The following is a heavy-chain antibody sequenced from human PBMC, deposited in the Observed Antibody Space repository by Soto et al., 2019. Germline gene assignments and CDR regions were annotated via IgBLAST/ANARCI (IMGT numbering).Heavy chain of an antibody. D-gene: IGHD5-18*01. Sequence: QVQLQESGPGLVKPSETLSLTCTVSGGSVCSGSYYWSWIRQPPGKGLEWIGYIYYSGSTNYNPPRKSRVTLSVDTSKNQFSLKLSSVTAADTAVYYCARISGYSYGLPPYFDYWGQGTLVTVSS. CDR2: IYYSGST. J-gene: IGHJ4*02. CDR1: GGSVCSGSYY. V-gene: IGHV4-61*01. CDR3: ARISGYSYGLPPYFDY.